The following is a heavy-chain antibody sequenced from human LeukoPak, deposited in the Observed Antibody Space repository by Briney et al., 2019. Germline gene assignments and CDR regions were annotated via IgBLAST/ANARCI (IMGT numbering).Heavy chain of an antibody. Sequence: ASVKVSCKASGYTFTSYGISWVRQAPGQGLEWVGWISAYNGNTNYAQKLQGRVTMTTDTSTSTAYMELRSLRSDDTAVYYCARGPPHSSSWDYDYWGQGTLVTVSS. CDR1: GYTFTSYG. J-gene: IGHJ4*02. V-gene: IGHV1-18*01. CDR3: ARGPPHSSSWDYDY. D-gene: IGHD6-13*01. CDR2: ISAYNGNT.